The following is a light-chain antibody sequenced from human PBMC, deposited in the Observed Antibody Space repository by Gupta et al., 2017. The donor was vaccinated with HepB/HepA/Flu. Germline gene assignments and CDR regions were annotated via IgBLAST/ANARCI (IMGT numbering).Light chain of an antibody. CDR3: QQYNNGHPRRLT. V-gene: IGKV3-15*01. CDR2: GAS. J-gene: IGKJ1*01. CDR1: QSVSSN. Sequence: EIVMTQSPATLSVSPGERATLSCRASQSVSSNLAWYQQKPGQAPRLLIYGASTRATGIPARFSGGGSGTEFTLTISSLQSEDFAVYYCQQYNNGHPRRLTFGQGTKVEIK.